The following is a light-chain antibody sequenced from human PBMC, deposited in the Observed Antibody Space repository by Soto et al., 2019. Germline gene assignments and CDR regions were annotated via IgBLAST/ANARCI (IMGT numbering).Light chain of an antibody. J-gene: IGKJ4*01. CDR1: QSITEK. Sequence: IVMTQSPDTLSVSPGERATLSCRASQSITEKVVRYQQRSGQAPRLLIYGASGRAAGIPDRFSGSGSGTDFTLSISRLEPEDFAVYYCQQYGVSPTFGGGTKVDIK. CDR2: GAS. CDR3: QQYGVSPT. V-gene: IGKV3-20*01.